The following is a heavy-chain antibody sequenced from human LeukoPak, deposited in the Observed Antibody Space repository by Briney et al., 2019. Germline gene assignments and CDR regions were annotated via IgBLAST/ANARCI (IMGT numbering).Heavy chain of an antibody. D-gene: IGHD1-26*01. Sequence: GGSLRLSCAASGFTLSNDWTHWVRQAPGKGLVWVSRISSDGSSTLYADSVKGRFTISRDNAKNTLHLQMNSLRADDTAVYYCVVGGGIYWGRGTLVTVS. CDR3: VVGGGIY. V-gene: IGHV3-74*03. CDR1: GFTLSNDW. J-gene: IGHJ4*02. CDR2: ISSDGSST.